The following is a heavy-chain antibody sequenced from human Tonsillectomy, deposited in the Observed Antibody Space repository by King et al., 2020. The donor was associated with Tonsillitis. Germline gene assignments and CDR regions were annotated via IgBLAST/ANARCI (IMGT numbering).Heavy chain of an antibody. CDR2: LKSNSGGT. V-gene: IGHV1-2*02. J-gene: IGHJ4*02. Sequence: VQLVQSGADVKKPGASVTVSCKASGYSFTGYHIHWVRQAPEQGLELIGLLKSNSGGTNYAQKFKVRVTMTRDKSISTAYMELSSLRSDDTAVYYCARDRRIGWELLHFSDYWGQGTLVTVSS. CDR3: ARDRRIGWELLHFSDY. D-gene: IGHD1-26*01. CDR1: GYSFTGYH.